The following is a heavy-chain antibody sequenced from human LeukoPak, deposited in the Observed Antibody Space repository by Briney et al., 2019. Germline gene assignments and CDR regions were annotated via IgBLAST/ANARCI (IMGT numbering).Heavy chain of an antibody. Sequence: ASVKVSCKASGYTFTSYGISWVRQAPGQGLEWMGWISAYNGNTNYAQKLQGRVTMTTDTSTSTAYIELRSLRSDDTAVYYCARDVSMYYYGSGSYYWGQGTLVTVSS. CDR1: GYTFTSYG. D-gene: IGHD3-10*01. CDR2: ISAYNGNT. J-gene: IGHJ4*02. V-gene: IGHV1-18*01. CDR3: ARDVSMYYYGSGSYY.